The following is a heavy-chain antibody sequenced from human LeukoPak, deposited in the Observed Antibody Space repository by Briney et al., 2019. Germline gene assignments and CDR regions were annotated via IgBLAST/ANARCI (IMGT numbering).Heavy chain of an antibody. V-gene: IGHV4-34*01. Sequence: SETLSHTCAVYGGSFSGYFWSWIRQPPGKGLEWIGEINHSGSTNYNPSLKSRVTISVDTSKNQFSLKLSSVTAADTAVYYCAGVTVAGTRNFDYWGQGTLVTVSS. J-gene: IGHJ4*02. D-gene: IGHD6-19*01. CDR1: GGSFSGYF. CDR2: INHSGST. CDR3: AGVTVAGTRNFDY.